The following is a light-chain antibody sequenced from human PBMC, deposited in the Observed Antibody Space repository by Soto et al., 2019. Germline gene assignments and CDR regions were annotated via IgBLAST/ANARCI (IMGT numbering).Light chain of an antibody. V-gene: IGLV2-14*01. CDR3: SSYSRSSTFYV. J-gene: IGLJ1*01. Sequence: QSVLTQPASVSGSPGQSITISCTGTSSDIGGFYYVSWYQHHPGKDPKLMIYQVSNRPSGVSNRFSGSKSGNTASLTISGLQAEDEADYFCSSYSRSSTFYVFGAGTKLTVL. CDR1: SSDIGGFYY. CDR2: QVS.